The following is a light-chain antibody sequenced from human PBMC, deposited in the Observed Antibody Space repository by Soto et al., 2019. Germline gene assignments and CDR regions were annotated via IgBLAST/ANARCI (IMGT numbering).Light chain of an antibody. CDR1: QSVSGRH. Sequence: EIVLTQSPGTLSLSPGERATLSCRASQSVSGRHLAWYQQISGQAPRLLIHGASSRATGIPDRFSGSGSGTDFTLTISRLEPEDFAVYYGQQYGSSISWTFGQGTKVEIK. CDR2: GAS. J-gene: IGKJ1*01. CDR3: QQYGSSISWT. V-gene: IGKV3-20*01.